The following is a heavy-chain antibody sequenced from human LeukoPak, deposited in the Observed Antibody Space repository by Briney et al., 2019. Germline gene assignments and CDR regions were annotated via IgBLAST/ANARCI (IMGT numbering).Heavy chain of an antibody. D-gene: IGHD5-24*01. J-gene: IGHJ3*02. V-gene: IGHV3-7*01. Sequence: GGSLRLSCAASRFTFSNYWMSWVRHAPGKGLEWVASIKSDGSGKFYVDSVKGRFTISRDNARNSLYLQMNRLRAEDTAVYYCARDADLGTTITGGFDIWGQGTKVTVSS. CDR3: ARDADLGTTITGGFDI. CDR1: RFTFSNYW. CDR2: IKSDGSGK.